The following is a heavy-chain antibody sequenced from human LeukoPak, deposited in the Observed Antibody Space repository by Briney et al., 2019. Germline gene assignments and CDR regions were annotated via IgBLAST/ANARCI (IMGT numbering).Heavy chain of an antibody. D-gene: IGHD3-16*02. CDR2: ISGSGGST. J-gene: IGHJ4*02. CDR1: GFTFSSYA. V-gene: IGHV3-23*01. Sequence: GGSLRLSCAASGFTFSSYAMSWVRQAPGKGLEWISAISGSGGSTYYADSVKGRFTISRDNSKNTLYLQMNSLRAEDTAVYYCAKGSGGVIVTKLEYWGQGTLVTVSS. CDR3: AKGSGGVIVTKLEY.